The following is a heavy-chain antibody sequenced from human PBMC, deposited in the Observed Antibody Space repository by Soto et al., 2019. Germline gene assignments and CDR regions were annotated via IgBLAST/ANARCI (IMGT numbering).Heavy chain of an antibody. Sequence: EVQLVESGGGLVQPGGSLRLSCAASGFTFSTYYMNWVRQVPGKGLVWVARITSDGSSTTYADSVKGRFTISRDNAKTTLYLQMNSLRAEDTAVYSCARERGGGFGDVWGQGTTVTVSS. D-gene: IGHD3-10*01. CDR2: ITSDGSST. V-gene: IGHV3-74*01. CDR3: ARERGGGFGDV. CDR1: GFTFSTYY. J-gene: IGHJ6*02.